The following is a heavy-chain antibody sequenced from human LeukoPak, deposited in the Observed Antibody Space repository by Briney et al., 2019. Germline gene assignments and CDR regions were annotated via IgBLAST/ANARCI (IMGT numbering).Heavy chain of an antibody. D-gene: IGHD5-18*01. CDR1: GFTFSSYE. CDR3: ASGGYGYPFDY. CDR2: ISSSGSTI. V-gene: IGHV3-48*03. Sequence: PGGSLRLSCAASGFTFSSYEMNWVRQAPGKGLEWVSYISSSGSTIYYADSVKGRFTISRDNAKNSLYLQMNSLRAEDTAVYYCASGGYGYPFDYWGQGTLVTVSS. J-gene: IGHJ4*02.